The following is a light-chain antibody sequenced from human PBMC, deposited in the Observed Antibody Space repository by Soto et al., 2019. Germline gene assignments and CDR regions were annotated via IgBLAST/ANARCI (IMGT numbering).Light chain of an antibody. CDR3: QQYNNWPRT. Sequence: EILMTESQATIYVSPGERATLSCRASQSVSSNLAWYKQKPGQATRLLIYGASTTATDIPARFRGSRSKQEFFLSFSCLQFEDFAVYYCQQYNNWPRTFGQGTKVDIK. J-gene: IGKJ1*01. CDR2: GAS. CDR1: QSVSSN. V-gene: IGKV3-15*01.